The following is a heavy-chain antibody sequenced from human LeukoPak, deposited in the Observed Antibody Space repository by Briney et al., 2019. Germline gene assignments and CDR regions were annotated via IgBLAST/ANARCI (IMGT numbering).Heavy chain of an antibody. D-gene: IGHD1-26*01. CDR1: GFTFGSYA. J-gene: IGHJ6*03. V-gene: IGHV3-23*01. Sequence: GGSLRLSCAASGFTFGSYAMSWVRQAPGKGLEWVSAISGSGGSTYYADSVKGRFTISRDNSKNTLYLQMNSLRAEDTAVYYCAARRIVGATARYYYYYMDVWGKGTTVTVSS. CDR2: ISGSGGST. CDR3: AARRIVGATARYYYYYMDV.